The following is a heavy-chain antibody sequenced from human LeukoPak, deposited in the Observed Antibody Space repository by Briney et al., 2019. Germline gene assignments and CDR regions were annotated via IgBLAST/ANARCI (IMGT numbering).Heavy chain of an antibody. V-gene: IGHV3-30-3*01. CDR1: GFTFSSYA. J-gene: IGHJ4*02. CDR3: ARDLRPNYYGSGSHLPDY. Sequence: GGSLRLSCAASGFTFSSYAMSWVRQAPGKGLEWVAVISYDGSNKYYADSVKGRFTISRDNSKNTLYLQMNSLRAEDTAVYYCARDLRPNYYGSGSHLPDYWGQGTLVTVSS. D-gene: IGHD3-10*01. CDR2: ISYDGSNK.